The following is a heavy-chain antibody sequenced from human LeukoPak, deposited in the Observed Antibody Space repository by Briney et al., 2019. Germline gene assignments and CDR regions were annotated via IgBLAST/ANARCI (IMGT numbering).Heavy chain of an antibody. CDR3: ARDPRGYYYDSSGSY. J-gene: IGHJ4*02. CDR2: TNSDGSST. D-gene: IGHD3-22*01. V-gene: IGHV3-74*01. CDR1: GFTFSSYW. Sequence: GSLSLSCAASGFTFSSYWMHWVRQAPGKGLVWVSRTNSDGSSTSYADSVKGRFTISRDNAKNTLYLQMNSLRAEDTAVYYCARDPRGYYYDSSGSYWGQGTLVTVSS.